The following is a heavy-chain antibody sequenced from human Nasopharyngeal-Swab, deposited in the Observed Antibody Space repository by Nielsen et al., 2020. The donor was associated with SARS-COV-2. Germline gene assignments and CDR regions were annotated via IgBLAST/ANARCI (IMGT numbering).Heavy chain of an antibody. J-gene: IGHJ6*02. V-gene: IGHV3-11*01. Sequence: GGSLRLSCAASGFTVGTNFMNWVRQAPGKGLEWVSYIGNRGSPMNYADSVKGRFTISRDNTKNSLYLQMNSLRAEDTAVYYCATATPSVVVVPAAMRYYYYGMDIWGQGTTVTVSS. CDR1: GFTVGTNF. CDR3: ATATPSVVVVPAAMRYYYYGMDI. D-gene: IGHD2-2*01. CDR2: IGNRGSPM.